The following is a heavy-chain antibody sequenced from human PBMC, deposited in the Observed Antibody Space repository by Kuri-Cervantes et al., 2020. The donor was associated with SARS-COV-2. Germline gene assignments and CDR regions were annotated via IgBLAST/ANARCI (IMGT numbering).Heavy chain of an antibody. V-gene: IGHV4-38-2*01. CDR2: IYHSGST. J-gene: IGHJ4*02. D-gene: IGHD3-10*01. CDR1: GYSISSGYY. Sequence: SCAVSGYSISSGYYWGWIRQPPGKGLEWIGSIYHSGSTYYNPSLKSRVTVSVDTSKNQFSLKLSSVTAADTAVYYCARGMGYGSGSPSAYWGQGTRVTVSS. CDR3: ARGMGYGSGSPSAY.